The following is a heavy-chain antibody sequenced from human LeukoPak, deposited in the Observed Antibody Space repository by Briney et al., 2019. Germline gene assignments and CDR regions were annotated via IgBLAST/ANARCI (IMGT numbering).Heavy chain of an antibody. CDR2: ISGSGGST. CDR3: AKRPHCTGPGCHHIEY. J-gene: IGHJ4*02. Sequence: PGGSLRLSCAASESPFSTCLMSWVDQAPGKGMEGVSTISGSGGSTYYADSVKGRFTISRDNSKNTLFLQMNSMRAEDTAVYYCAKRPHCTGPGCHHIEYWGQGTLVTVSS. V-gene: IGHV3-23*01. CDR1: ESPFSTCL. D-gene: IGHD2-8*02.